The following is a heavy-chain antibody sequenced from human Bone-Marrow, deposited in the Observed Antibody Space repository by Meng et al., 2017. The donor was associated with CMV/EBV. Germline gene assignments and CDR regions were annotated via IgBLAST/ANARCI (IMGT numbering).Heavy chain of an antibody. Sequence: SGGSISSGGYYWSWIRQHPGKGLEWIGYIYYSGSTYYKQSLKSRVTISVDTSKNQFSLKLSSVTAADTAVYYCARERFGELIFFFDYWGQGTLVTVSS. CDR1: GGSISSGGYY. CDR3: ARERFGELIFFFDY. V-gene: IGHV4-31*02. J-gene: IGHJ4*02. D-gene: IGHD3-10*01. CDR2: IYYSGST.